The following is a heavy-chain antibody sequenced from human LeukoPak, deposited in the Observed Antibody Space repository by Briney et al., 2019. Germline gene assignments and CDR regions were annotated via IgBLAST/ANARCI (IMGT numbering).Heavy chain of an antibody. J-gene: IGHJ6*04. CDR2: IYYSGST. D-gene: IGHD2-2*01. CDR3: ARDWVVPVAMDYYYYYDMDV. CDR1: GGSVSSGSYY. V-gene: IGHV4-61*01. Sequence: SETLSLTCTVSGGSVSSGSYYWSWIRQPPGKGLEWIGYIYYSGSTNYNPSLKSRVTISVDTSKNQFSLKLSSVTAADTAVYYCARDWVVPVAMDYYYYYDMDVWGKGTTVTVSS.